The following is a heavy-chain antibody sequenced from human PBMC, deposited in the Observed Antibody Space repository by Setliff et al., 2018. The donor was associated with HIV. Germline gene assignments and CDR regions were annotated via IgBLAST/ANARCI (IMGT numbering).Heavy chain of an antibody. D-gene: IGHD7-27*01. CDR3: ARQLSNSLDY. CDR2: ISPHNADT. Sequence: ASVKVSCKASEYTFTDYFIHWVRQAPGQGLEWMGWISPHNADTNIPQRFRGRVTMTRDTSINTAYLELGRLRSDDTAVYYCARQLSNSLDYWGQGTLVTVSS. CDR1: EYTFTDYF. J-gene: IGHJ4*02. V-gene: IGHV1-2*02.